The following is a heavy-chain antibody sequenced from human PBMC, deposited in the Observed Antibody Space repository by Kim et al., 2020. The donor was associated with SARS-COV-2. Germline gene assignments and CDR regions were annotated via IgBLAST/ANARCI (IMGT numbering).Heavy chain of an antibody. Sequence: PAFQGQVTISADKSISTAYLQWSSLEASDTAMYYCARRGAMVRGVIADYWGQGTLVTVSS. J-gene: IGHJ4*02. CDR3: ARRGAMVRGVIADY. V-gene: IGHV5-51*01. D-gene: IGHD3-10*01.